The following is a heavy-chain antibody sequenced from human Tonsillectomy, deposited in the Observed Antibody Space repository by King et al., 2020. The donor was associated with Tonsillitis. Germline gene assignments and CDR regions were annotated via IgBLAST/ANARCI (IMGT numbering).Heavy chain of an antibody. CDR2: IYTSGST. J-gene: IGHJ4*02. D-gene: IGHD2-2*01. CDR1: GCSISSGSYY. Sequence: QLQESGPGLVKPSQTLSLTCTVSGCSISSGSYYWSWIRQPAGKGLEWIGRIYTSGSTNYNPSLKSRVTMSVDTSKNQVSLKLSSVTAADTAVYYCARLGYCSSTSCFDYWGQGTLVTVSS. CDR3: ARLGYCSSTSCFDY. V-gene: IGHV4-61*02.